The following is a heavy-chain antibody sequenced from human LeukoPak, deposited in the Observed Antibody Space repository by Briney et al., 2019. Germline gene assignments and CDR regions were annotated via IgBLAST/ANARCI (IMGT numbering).Heavy chain of an antibody. J-gene: IGHJ6*02. Sequence: ASVKVSCKASGYTFTSYDINWVRQATGQGLEWMGWMNPNSGNTGYAQKFQGRVTMTRNTSISTAYMELSSLRSEDTAVYYCAREGPVVLLGGMDAWGQGTTVTVSS. CDR1: GYTFTSYD. CDR2: MNPNSGNT. V-gene: IGHV1-8*01. D-gene: IGHD3-10*01. CDR3: AREGPVVLLGGMDA.